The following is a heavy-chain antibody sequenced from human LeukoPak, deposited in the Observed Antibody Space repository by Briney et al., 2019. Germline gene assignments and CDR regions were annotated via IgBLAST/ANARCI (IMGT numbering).Heavy chain of an antibody. Sequence: SETLSLTCNVSGDSISSTSYYWGWIRQPPGKGLEWIGNVYYSGSTYYNPSLKSRVTISVDTSKNHFSLKLTSVTAADTAVYYCARSLGAWFGAANWFDPWGQGTLVTVSS. J-gene: IGHJ5*02. D-gene: IGHD3-10*01. CDR2: VYYSGST. CDR1: GDSISSTSYY. V-gene: IGHV4-39*02. CDR3: ARSLGAWFGAANWFDP.